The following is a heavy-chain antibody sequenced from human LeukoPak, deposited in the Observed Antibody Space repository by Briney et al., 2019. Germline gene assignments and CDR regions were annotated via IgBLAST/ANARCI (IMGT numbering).Heavy chain of an antibody. CDR3: ARELYWWYFDL. V-gene: IGHV4-59*01. Sequence: SETLSLTCTVSGGSISSYYWSWIRQPPGKGLEWIAYIYYSGSTNYNPSLKSRVTISVDTSKNQFSLKLSSVTAADTAVYYCARELYWWYFDLWGRGTLVTVSS. D-gene: IGHD2-8*02. J-gene: IGHJ2*01. CDR1: GGSISSYY. CDR2: IYYSGST.